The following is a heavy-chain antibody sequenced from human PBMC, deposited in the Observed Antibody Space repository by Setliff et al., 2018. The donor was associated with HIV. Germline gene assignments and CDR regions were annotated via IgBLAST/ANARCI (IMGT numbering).Heavy chain of an antibody. V-gene: IGHV1-69*13. D-gene: IGHD5-12*01. CDR3: AIDGAGGWLRPMPDY. CDR2: IIPIFGTA. Sequence: GASVKVSCKTSGGIFVHYAISWVRQAPGQGLEWMGGIIPIFGTANYAQKFQGRVTITADESTSTAYMELSSLRSEDTAVYYCAIDGAGGWLRPMPDYWGQGTLVTVSS. J-gene: IGHJ4*02. CDR1: GGIFVHYA.